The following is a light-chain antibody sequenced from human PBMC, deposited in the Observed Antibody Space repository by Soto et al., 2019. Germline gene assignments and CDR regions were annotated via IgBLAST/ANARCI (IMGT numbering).Light chain of an antibody. V-gene: IGKV3-15*01. Sequence: EIVMTQSPATLSVSPGERATLPCRASQSVSSNLAWYQQKPAQAPRLLIYGASTRATGIPARFSGSGSGTEFTLTISSLQSEDFAVYSCQHYNNWPPLTFGGGTKVEIK. J-gene: IGKJ4*01. CDR1: QSVSSN. CDR3: QHYNNWPPLT. CDR2: GAS.